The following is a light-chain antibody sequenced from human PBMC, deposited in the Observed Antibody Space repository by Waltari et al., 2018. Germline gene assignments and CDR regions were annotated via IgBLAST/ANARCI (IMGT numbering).Light chain of an antibody. J-gene: IGLJ2*01. V-gene: IGLV1-47*01. CDR2: RDN. CDR3: SAWDDSLSGVV. CDR1: SSNVGNNY. Sequence: QSVLTQSPSASGTPGQRVTISCSGSSSNVGNNYVYWYQHLPGTAPKLLIYRDNQRPSGVPDRFSGSKSGTSASLAISGLRSEDEADYYCSAWDDSLSGVVFGGGTKLTVL.